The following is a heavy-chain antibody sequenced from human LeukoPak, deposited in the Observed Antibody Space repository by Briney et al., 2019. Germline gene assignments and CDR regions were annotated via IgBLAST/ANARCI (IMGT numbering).Heavy chain of an antibody. Sequence: GGSLRLSCAASGFTFSSYSMNWVRQAPGKGLGWVSSISSSSSYIYYADSVKGRFTISRDNAKNSLYLQMNSLRAEDTAVYYCARDAYSSSTIGYWGQGTLVTVSS. J-gene: IGHJ4*02. CDR2: ISSSSSYI. CDR3: ARDAYSSSTIGY. V-gene: IGHV3-21*01. D-gene: IGHD6-13*01. CDR1: GFTFSSYS.